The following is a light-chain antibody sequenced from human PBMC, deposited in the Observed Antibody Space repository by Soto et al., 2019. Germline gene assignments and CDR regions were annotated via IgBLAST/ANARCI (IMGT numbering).Light chain of an antibody. CDR1: QSIGSW. V-gene: IGKV1-5*03. CDR3: QQYNTYWYT. Sequence: DIPMTQSPSTLSASVGDRVTITCRASQSIGSWLAWYQQKPGKAPKLLIYKASSLESGVPSRFGGSGSGTEFTLTISSLQPDDFATYYCQQYNTYWYTFGQGTKLEIK. J-gene: IGKJ2*01. CDR2: KAS.